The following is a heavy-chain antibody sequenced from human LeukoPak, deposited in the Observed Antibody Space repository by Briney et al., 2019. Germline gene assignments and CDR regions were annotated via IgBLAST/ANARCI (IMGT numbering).Heavy chain of an antibody. Sequence: ASVTVSCKASGYTFTGYYMHWVRQAPGQGLEWMGWINPNSGGTNYAQKFQGRVTMTRDTSISTAYMELSRLRSDDTAVYYCARDQKYSGFRVLYYYGMDVWGQGTTVTVSS. V-gene: IGHV1-2*02. CDR1: GYTFTGYY. CDR3: ARDQKYSGFRVLYYYGMDV. CDR2: INPNSGGT. D-gene: IGHD5-12*01. J-gene: IGHJ6*02.